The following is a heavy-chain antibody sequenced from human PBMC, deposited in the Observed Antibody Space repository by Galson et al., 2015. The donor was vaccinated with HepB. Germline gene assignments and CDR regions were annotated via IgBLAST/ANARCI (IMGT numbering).Heavy chain of an antibody. Sequence: SLRLSCAASGFTFSNYAMSWVRQAPGKGLEWVSALSGSGGSTFYADSVKGRFIISRDNSKNTLYLQVNSLRAEDTAVYYCAKGKYGSGWFNFDYWGQGTLVTVSS. D-gene: IGHD6-19*01. J-gene: IGHJ4*02. CDR3: AKGKYGSGWFNFDY. CDR2: LSGSGGST. V-gene: IGHV3-23*01. CDR1: GFTFSNYA.